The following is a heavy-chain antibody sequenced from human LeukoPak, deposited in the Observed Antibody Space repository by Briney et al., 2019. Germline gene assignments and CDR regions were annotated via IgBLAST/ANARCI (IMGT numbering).Heavy chain of an antibody. J-gene: IGHJ6*02. CDR1: GGSISSYY. Sequence: PSETLSLTCTVSGGSISSYYWSWIRQPPGKGLEWIGYIYYSGSTNYNPSLKSRVTISVDTSKNQFSLKLSSVTAADTAVYYCARAMVRGVITSPYYYYYGTDVWGQGTTVTVSS. CDR3: ARAMVRGVITSPYYYYYGTDV. CDR2: IYYSGST. V-gene: IGHV4-59*12. D-gene: IGHD3-10*01.